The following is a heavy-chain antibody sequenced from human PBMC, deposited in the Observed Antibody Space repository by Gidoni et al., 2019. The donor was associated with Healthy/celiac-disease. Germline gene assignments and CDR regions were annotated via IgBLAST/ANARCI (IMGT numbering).Heavy chain of an antibody. Sequence: QVQLQQWGAGLLKPSETLSLPCAVYGGSFSGYYWSWIRQPPGKGLEWIGEINHSGSTNYNPSLKSRVTISVDTSKNQFSLKLSSVTAADTAVYYCARARMDFDYWGQGTLVTVSS. V-gene: IGHV4-34*01. J-gene: IGHJ4*02. CDR2: INHSGST. CDR3: ARARMDFDY. D-gene: IGHD2-2*03. CDR1: GGSFSGYY.